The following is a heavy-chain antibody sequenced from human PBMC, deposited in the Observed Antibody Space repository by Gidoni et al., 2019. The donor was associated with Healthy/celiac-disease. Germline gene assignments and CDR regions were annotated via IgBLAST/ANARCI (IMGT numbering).Heavy chain of an antibody. CDR2: ISYDGSNK. CDR1: GFTSSSYG. V-gene: IGHV3-30*18. CDR3: AKEGGYSGYHRTDYYYYGMDV. Sequence: QVQLVESGGGVVQPGRSLRLSCAASGFTSSSYGMHGVRQAPGKGLEWVAVISYDGSNKYYADSVKGRFTISRDNSKNTLYLQMNSLRAEDTAVYYCAKEGGYSGYHRTDYYYYGMDVWGQGTTVTVSS. D-gene: IGHD5-12*01. J-gene: IGHJ6*02.